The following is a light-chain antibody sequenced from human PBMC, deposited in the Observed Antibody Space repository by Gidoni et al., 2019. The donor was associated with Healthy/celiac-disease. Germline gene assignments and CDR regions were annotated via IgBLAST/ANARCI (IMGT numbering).Light chain of an antibody. Sequence: EIVLTQSPGTLALSQVERATLSCRASQSVSSSYLAWYQQKPGQAPRLLIYVASSRATGIPDRFSGSGSGTDFTLTISRLEPEDFAVYYCQQYGSSPRLTFGGGTKVEIK. V-gene: IGKV3-20*01. CDR3: QQYGSSPRLT. J-gene: IGKJ4*01. CDR1: QSVSSSY. CDR2: VAS.